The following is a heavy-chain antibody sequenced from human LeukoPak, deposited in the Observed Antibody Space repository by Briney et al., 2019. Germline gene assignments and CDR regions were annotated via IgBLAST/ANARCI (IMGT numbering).Heavy chain of an antibody. D-gene: IGHD3-22*01. V-gene: IGHV4-39*07. CDR3: AKSTYYSDTFVNAFDL. J-gene: IGHJ3*01. CDR2: IYYGGST. Sequence: SETLSLTCTVSGGSVSSSHYWGWIRQPPGKGLEWIGSIYYGGSTYYNASLRRRVTTSVDTSKNQFSLKLRSVTAADTAVYYCAKSTYYSDTFVNAFDLWGQGTVVTVSS. CDR1: GGSVSSSHY.